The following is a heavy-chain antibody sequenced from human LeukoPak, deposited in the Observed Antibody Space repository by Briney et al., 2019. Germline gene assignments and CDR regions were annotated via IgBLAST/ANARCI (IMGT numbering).Heavy chain of an antibody. V-gene: IGHV3-23*01. CDR2: ISGSAHST. Sequence: GGSPRLSCAASGFTFENYAMSWVRQAPGKGLEWVSAISGSAHSTYYADSVKGRFTISRDNSKNTLYLQVNSLRAEDTAVYYCAKAPAYCAGDCYSDSWGQGTLVTVSS. CDR1: GFTFENYA. J-gene: IGHJ4*02. CDR3: AKAPAYCAGDCYSDS. D-gene: IGHD2-21*02.